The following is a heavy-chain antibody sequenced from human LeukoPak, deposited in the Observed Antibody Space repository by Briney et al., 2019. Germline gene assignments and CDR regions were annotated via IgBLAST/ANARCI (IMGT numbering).Heavy chain of an antibody. CDR2: IYHSGST. CDR1: GGSISSSNW. Sequence: SETLSLTCAVSGGSISSSNWWSWVRQPPGKGLEWIGEIYHSGSTNYNPSLKSRVTISVDKSKNQFSLKLSSVTAADTAVYYCARLRKDGPSPYYYYGMDVWGKGTTVIVSS. CDR3: ARLRKDGPSPYYYYGMDV. D-gene: IGHD4-17*01. J-gene: IGHJ6*04. V-gene: IGHV4-4*02.